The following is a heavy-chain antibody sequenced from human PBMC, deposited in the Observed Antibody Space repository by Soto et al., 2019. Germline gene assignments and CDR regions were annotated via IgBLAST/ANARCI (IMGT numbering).Heavy chain of an antibody. J-gene: IGHJ4*02. CDR3: ASGHCSGDDCYDLLFDC. CDR2: INGNGGAT. D-gene: IGHD2-15*01. V-gene: IGHV3-23*01. Sequence: PGGSLRLSCAASGFTFNTYAMSWVRQAPGKGLEWVSAINGNGGATYYADSVKGRFTISRDNSKNTLYVQVNSLRAEDTAVYYCASGHCSGDDCYDLLFDCWGQGTLVTVSS. CDR1: GFTFNTYA.